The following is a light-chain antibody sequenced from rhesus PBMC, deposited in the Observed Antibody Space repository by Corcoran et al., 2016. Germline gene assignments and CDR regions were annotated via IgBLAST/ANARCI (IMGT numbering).Light chain of an antibody. CDR3: QQYSDWPLT. CDR2: GAA. Sequence: EIVMMQSPATLSLSPGESATVSCRATQSVSTNLAWYQQKPGQAPSLLIYGAATRATGIPDRFSGSGSGTDLTLSISSLGPEDFVLYYCQQYSDWPLTFGGGTKVEIE. V-gene: IGKV3-42*03. CDR1: QSVSTN. J-gene: IGKJ4*01.